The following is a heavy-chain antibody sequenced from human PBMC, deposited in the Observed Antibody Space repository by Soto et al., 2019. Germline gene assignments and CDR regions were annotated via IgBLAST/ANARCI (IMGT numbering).Heavy chain of an antibody. CDR2: IRGSGDTT. D-gene: IGHD2-8*01. Sequence: EVQLLESGGGLAQPGGSLRLSCKASGFSISNYVMSWVRQAPGKGLEWISMIRGSGDTTYYADSVQGRFTISRDHSKNTLFRQMNSLRAADTAIYYCAKDLGNGHGYPIFDSWGQGTLVTVSS. CDR3: AKDLGNGHGYPIFDS. CDR1: GFSISNYV. J-gene: IGHJ4*02. V-gene: IGHV3-23*01.